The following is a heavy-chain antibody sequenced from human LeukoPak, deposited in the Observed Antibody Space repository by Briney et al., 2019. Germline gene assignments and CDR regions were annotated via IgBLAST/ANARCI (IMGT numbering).Heavy chain of an antibody. Sequence: GGSLRLSCAASGFTFSNYWMNWVRQAPGKGLECVANIKQDGSEKYYVDSVKGRFTISRDNAKNSLYLQMNSLRAEDTAVYYCTRGRGMDVWGQGTTVTDFS. V-gene: IGHV3-7*01. J-gene: IGHJ6*02. CDR1: GFTFSNYW. CDR3: TRGRGMDV. CDR2: IKQDGSEK.